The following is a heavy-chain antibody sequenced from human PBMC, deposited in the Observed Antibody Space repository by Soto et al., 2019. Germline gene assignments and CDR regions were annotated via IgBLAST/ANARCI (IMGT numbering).Heavy chain of an antibody. CDR3: ARHEGAAADTGYYYGMDV. CDR2: IYPVDSDT. D-gene: IGHD6-13*01. CDR1: GYSFTSYW. V-gene: IGHV5-51*01. Sequence: PGESLKISCKGSGYSFTSYWIGWVRQMPGKGLEWMGIIYPVDSDTRYSPSFQGQVTISADKSISTAYLQWSSLKASDTAMYYFARHEGAAADTGYYYGMDVWGQGTTVTVSS. J-gene: IGHJ6*02.